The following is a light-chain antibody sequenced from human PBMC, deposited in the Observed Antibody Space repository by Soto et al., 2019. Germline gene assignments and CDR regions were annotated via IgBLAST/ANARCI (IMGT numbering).Light chain of an antibody. CDR3: QIWGTGLRV. CDR2: VNSDGSH. V-gene: IGLV4-69*01. CDR1: SGHSSYA. J-gene: IGLJ3*02. Sequence: QLVVTQSPSASASLGASVKLTCTLSSGHSSYAIAWHQQQPEKGPRYLMKVNSDGSHSKGDGIPDRFSGSSSGAERYLTISSLQGEEEADYYSQIWGTGLRVVGGGTKLTVL.